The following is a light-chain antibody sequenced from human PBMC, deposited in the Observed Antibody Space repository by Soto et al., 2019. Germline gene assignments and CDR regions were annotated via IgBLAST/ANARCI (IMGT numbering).Light chain of an antibody. Sequence: EIVFTHSPGTLSLYPGERATLSCRASQSVSSSYLAWYQQKPGQAPRLLIYGASSRATGIPDRFSGSGSGTDFTLTISRLEPEDFALYYCKQYGSSPLTSGGGTKVDI. CDR3: KQYGSSPLT. V-gene: IGKV3-20*01. CDR2: GAS. CDR1: QSVSSSY. J-gene: IGKJ4*01.